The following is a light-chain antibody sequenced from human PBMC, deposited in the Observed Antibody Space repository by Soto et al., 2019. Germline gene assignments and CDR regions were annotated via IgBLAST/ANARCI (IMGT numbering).Light chain of an antibody. CDR3: ISYSSSSTLV. V-gene: IGLV2-14*01. J-gene: IGLJ2*01. Sequence: QSALTLPASVSGSPGQSITISCTGTSSDVGGYNYVSWYQQHPGKDPKLMIYDVSNRPSGVSNRFSGSKSGNTASLTISGLQAEDEAYYYCISYSSSSTLVFGGGTKLTVL. CDR2: DVS. CDR1: SSDVGGYNY.